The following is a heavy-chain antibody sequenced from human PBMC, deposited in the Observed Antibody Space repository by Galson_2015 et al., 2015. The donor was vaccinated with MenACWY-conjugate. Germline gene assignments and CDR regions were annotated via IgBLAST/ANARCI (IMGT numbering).Heavy chain of an antibody. CDR1: GFTFSSYA. V-gene: IGHV3-30*04. D-gene: IGHD6-19*01. Sequence: SLRLSCAASGFTFSSYAMHWVRQAPGKGLEWVAVISYDGSNKYYADSVKGRFTISRDNSKNTLYLQMNSLRAEDTAVYYCARGAVQSSGKRTDAFDIWGQGTMVTVSS. J-gene: IGHJ3*02. CDR3: ARGAVQSSGKRTDAFDI. CDR2: ISYDGSNK.